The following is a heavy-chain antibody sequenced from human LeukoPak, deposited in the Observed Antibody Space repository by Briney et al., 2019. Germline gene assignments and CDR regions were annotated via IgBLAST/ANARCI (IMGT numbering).Heavy chain of an antibody. D-gene: IGHD6-19*01. CDR2: ISYDGSNK. J-gene: IGHJ4*02. CDR1: GFTFSSYG. CDR3: AKDPSIAVGY. V-gene: IGHV3-30*18. Sequence: PGGSLRLSCAASGFTFSSYGMHWVRQAPGKGLEWVAVISYDGSNKYYADSVKGRFTISRDNSKNTLYLQMNSPRAEDTAVYYCAKDPSIAVGYWGQGTLVTVSS.